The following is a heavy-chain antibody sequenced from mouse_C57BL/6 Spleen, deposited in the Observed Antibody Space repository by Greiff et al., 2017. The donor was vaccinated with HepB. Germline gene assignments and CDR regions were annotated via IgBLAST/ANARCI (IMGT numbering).Heavy chain of an antibody. Sequence: QVQLQQPGAELVKPGASVKVSCKASGYTFTSYWMHWVKQRPGQGLEWIGRIHPSDSDTNYNQKFKGKATLTVDNSSRTAYMQLSSLKSEDSAVYYCAIASMMVRYYFDYWGQGTTLTVSS. V-gene: IGHV1-74*01. J-gene: IGHJ2*01. CDR2: IHPSDSDT. CDR3: AIASMMVRYYFDY. CDR1: GYTFTSYW. D-gene: IGHD2-3*01.